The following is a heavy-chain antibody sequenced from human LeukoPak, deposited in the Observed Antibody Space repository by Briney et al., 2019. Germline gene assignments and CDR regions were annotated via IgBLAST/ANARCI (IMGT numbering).Heavy chain of an antibody. J-gene: IGHJ6*03. CDR1: GFTFSSYA. CDR2: ISSNGGST. CDR3: AARGSDYYYYYMDV. D-gene: IGHD3-10*01. Sequence: GGSLRLSCAASGFTFSSYAMHWVRQAPGKGLEYVSAISSNGGSTYYANSVKGRFTISRDNSKNTLYLQMNSLKTEDTAVYYCAARGSDYYYYYMDVWGKGTTVTVSS. V-gene: IGHV3-64*01.